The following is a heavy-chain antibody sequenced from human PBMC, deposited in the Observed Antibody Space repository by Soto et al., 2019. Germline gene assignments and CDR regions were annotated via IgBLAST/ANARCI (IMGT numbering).Heavy chain of an antibody. V-gene: IGHV1-18*01. Sequence: GASVKVSCKASGYTFTSYGISWVRQAPGQGLEWMGWISAYNGNTNYAQKLQGRVTMTTDTSTSTAYMELRSLRSDDTAVYYCARGRPHYYDSSGYYSAFDLWGQGTLVTVSS. J-gene: IGHJ3*01. CDR2: ISAYNGNT. CDR1: GYTFTSYG. CDR3: ARGRPHYYDSSGYYSAFDL. D-gene: IGHD3-22*01.